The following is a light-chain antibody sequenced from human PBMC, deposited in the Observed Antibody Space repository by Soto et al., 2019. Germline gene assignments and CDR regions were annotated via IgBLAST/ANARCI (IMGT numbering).Light chain of an antibody. CDR3: QQYGSSST. J-gene: IGKJ5*01. CDR1: QSVSSSY. CDR2: GAS. V-gene: IGKV3-20*01. Sequence: SPGTLSLSPGERATLSCSASQSVSSSYLAWYQQKPGQAPRLLIYGASSRATGIPDRFSGSGSGTDFTLTISRLEPEDFAVYYCQQYGSSSTFGQGTRLQI.